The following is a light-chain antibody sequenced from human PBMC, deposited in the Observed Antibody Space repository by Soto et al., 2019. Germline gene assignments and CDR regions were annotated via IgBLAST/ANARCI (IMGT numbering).Light chain of an antibody. CDR3: AAWDDSLTGFV. CDR2: TTN. CDR1: SSKIGRST. V-gene: IGLV1-44*01. J-gene: IGLJ1*01. Sequence: QSVLTQPPSACVAPEQRGTISCSGSSSKIGRSTVNWYEQLPGTAPKLLIYTTNQPPSGVRDRFSDCSSRTSASPAISGRQSEDEADYYCAAWDDSLTGFVFRTGTTVTVL.